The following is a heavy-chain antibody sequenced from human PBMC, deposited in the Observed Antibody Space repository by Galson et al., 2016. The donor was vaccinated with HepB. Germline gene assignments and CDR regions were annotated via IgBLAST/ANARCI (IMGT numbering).Heavy chain of an antibody. V-gene: IGHV3-53*01. Sequence: SLRLSCAASGFTVSSKYMSWGRQAPGKGLEWVSVIYSGGSASYADSVQGRFTIPRDNSKNTLYLQMNSLRAEYTAVYYFARDAFPDDACDIWGQGTMVTVSS. CDR3: ARDAFPDDACDI. CDR1: GFTVSSKY. D-gene: IGHD3-16*01. J-gene: IGHJ3*02. CDR2: IYSGGSA.